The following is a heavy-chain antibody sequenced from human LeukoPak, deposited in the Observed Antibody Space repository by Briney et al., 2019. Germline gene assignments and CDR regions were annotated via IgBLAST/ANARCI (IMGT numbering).Heavy chain of an antibody. J-gene: IGHJ1*01. CDR1: GYTFTGYY. D-gene: IGHD6-19*01. Sequence: SVKVSCKASGYTFTGYYMHWVRQAPGQGLEWMGWINPNSGGTNYAQKFQGRVTMSRATSISTAYMDLSRLRSDDTAVYYCARDLDSSGWSHFQHWGQGTLVTVSS. V-gene: IGHV1-2*02. CDR2: INPNSGGT. CDR3: ARDLDSSGWSHFQH.